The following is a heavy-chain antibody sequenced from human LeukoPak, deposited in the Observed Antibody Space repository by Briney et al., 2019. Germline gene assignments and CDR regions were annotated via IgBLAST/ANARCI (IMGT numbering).Heavy chain of an antibody. D-gene: IGHD5-24*01. Sequence: SETLSLTCAVYGESFSGYYWSWIRQPPGKGLEWIGEINHSGSTNYNPSLKSRVTISVDTSKNQFSLKLSSVTAADTAVYYCAGRLWRRDGYNLSAFDIWGQGTMVTVSS. CDR2: INHSGST. J-gene: IGHJ3*02. CDR1: GESFSGYY. CDR3: AGRLWRRDGYNLSAFDI. V-gene: IGHV4-34*01.